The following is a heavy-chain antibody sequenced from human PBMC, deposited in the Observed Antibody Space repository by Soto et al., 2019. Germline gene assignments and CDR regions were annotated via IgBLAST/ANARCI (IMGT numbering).Heavy chain of an antibody. CDR1: GFTFSSYS. V-gene: IGHV3-21*01. CDR3: ARYSSGWYMGVMYNWFDP. J-gene: IGHJ5*02. Sequence: GGSLRLSCAASGFTFSSYSMNWVRQAPGKGLEWVSSISSSSSYIYYADSVKGRFTISRDNAKNSLYLKMNSLRAEDPAVYYCARYSSGWYMGVMYNWFDPWGQGTLVTVSS. CDR2: ISSSSSYI. D-gene: IGHD6-19*01.